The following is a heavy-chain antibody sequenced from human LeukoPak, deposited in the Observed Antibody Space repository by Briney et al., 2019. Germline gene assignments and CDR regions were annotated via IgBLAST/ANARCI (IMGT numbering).Heavy chain of an antibody. CDR3: ARTYYDFSSGNYEGNWYFDL. D-gene: IGHD3-3*01. J-gene: IGHJ2*01. CDR2: INPKSGGT. CDR1: GYTFTGYY. V-gene: IGHV1-2*02. Sequence: ASVKVSCKASGYTFTGYYMNWVRQAPGQGLEWMGWINPKSGGTNYAQKFQGRVTMTRDTSISTAYMELRRLRSDDTALYYCARTYYDFSSGNYEGNWYFDLWGRGTLVTVFS.